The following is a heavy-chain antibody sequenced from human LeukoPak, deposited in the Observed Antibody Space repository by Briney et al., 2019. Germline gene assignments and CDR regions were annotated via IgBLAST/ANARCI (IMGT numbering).Heavy chain of an antibody. V-gene: IGHV4-34*01. J-gene: IGHJ4*02. CDR2: INHSGST. Sequence: SETLSLTCAVYGGSFSGYYWSWIRQPPGKGLEWIGEINHSGSTNYNPSLKSRVTISVDTSKNQLSLKLSSVTAADTAVYYCARAIAADQEGEDCWGQGTLVTVSS. D-gene: IGHD6-13*01. CDR1: GGSFSGYY. CDR3: ARAIAADQEGEDC.